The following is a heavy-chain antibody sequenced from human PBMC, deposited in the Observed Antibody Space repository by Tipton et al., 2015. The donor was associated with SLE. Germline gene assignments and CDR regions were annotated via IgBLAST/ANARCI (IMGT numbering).Heavy chain of an antibody. CDR3: ARSRDSSSYYYYYMDG. V-gene: IGHV4-59*01. D-gene: IGHD6-13*01. CDR1: GGSISSYY. CDR2: IYYSGST. Sequence: TLSLTCTVSGGSISSYYWSWIRQPPGKGLEWIGYIYYSGSTNYNPSLKSRVTISVDTSKNQFSLKLSSVTAADTAVYYCARSRDSSSYYYYYMDGGGKGITVTVSS. J-gene: IGHJ6*03.